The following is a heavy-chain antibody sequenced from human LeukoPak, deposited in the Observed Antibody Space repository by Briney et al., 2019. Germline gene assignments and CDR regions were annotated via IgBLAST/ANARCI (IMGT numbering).Heavy chain of an antibody. CDR2: IYYSGST. V-gene: IGHV4-30-4*08. CDR1: GGFISSGDLY. J-gene: IGHJ5*02. Sequence: SETLSLTCTVSGGFISSGDLYWSWIRQPPGKGLEYIGYIYYSGSTYYNPSLKSRVTISVDTSKSQFSLKLSSVTAADTAVYYCARGVPGTTNYWFDPWGQGTLVTVSS. D-gene: IGHD1-7*01. CDR3: ARGVPGTTNYWFDP.